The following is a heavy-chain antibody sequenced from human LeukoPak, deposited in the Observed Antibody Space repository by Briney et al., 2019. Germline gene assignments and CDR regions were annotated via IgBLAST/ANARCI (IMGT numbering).Heavy chain of an antibody. Sequence: PGGSLRLSCAASGFTFSSYGMHWVRQAPGKGPEWVAVISNDGSKIYYADSIRGRFTISRDNPGNTLYLQMNSLRSEDTAVYYCAQDRGGQQQLIQGFAYWGQGTLVTVPS. CDR2: ISNDGSKI. CDR1: GFTFSSYG. J-gene: IGHJ4*02. CDR3: AQDRGGQQQLIQGFAY. D-gene: IGHD6-13*01. V-gene: IGHV3-30*18.